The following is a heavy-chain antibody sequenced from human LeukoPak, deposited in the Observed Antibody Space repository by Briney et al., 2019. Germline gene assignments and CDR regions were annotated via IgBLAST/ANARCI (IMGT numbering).Heavy chain of an antibody. J-gene: IGHJ3*02. CDR1: GFTVSSNY. Sequence: GGSLRLSCAASGFTVSSNYMSWVRQAPGKGLEWVSGISGSGGSTDYADSVKGRFTISRDNSKNTLYLQMHSLRAEDTAVYYCAKSDIAAAGTGASDIWGQGTMVTVSS. CDR3: AKSDIAAAGTGASDI. V-gene: IGHV3-23*01. CDR2: ISGSGGST. D-gene: IGHD6-13*01.